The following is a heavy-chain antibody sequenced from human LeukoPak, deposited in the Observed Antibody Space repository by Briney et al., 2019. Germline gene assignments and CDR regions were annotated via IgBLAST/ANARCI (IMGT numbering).Heavy chain of an antibody. V-gene: IGHV3-7*01. CDR1: GFTVSSNY. CDR2: IKRDGSEK. CDR3: VRSQFSSSS. Sequence: GGSLRLSCAASGFTVSSNYMSWVRQAPGKGLEWVANIKRDGSEKYYVDSVKDRFTISRDNAKNSLYLQMNSLRAEDTAVYYCVRSQFSSSSWGQGTLVTVSS. D-gene: IGHD6-13*01. J-gene: IGHJ5*02.